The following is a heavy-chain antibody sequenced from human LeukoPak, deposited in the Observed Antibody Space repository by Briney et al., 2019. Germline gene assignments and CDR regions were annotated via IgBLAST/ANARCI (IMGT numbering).Heavy chain of an antibody. CDR3: AKAETTSGYF. CDR1: GFAFSSYD. CDR2: ISGSGGST. V-gene: IGHV3-23*01. D-gene: IGHD1-7*01. J-gene: IGHJ4*02. Sequence: QSGGSLRLSCAASGFAFSSYDMSWVRQSPGKGLEWVSAISGSGGSTYYADSVKGRFTISTDNYKNTVYLQMDSLRADDTAVYYCAKAETTSGYFWGQGTLVTVSS.